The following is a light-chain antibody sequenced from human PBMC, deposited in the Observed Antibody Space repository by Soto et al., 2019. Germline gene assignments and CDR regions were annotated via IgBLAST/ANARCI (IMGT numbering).Light chain of an antibody. V-gene: IGKV3-20*01. CDR1: QSVSSNY. CDR3: QQFDRSLPSWP. Sequence: ETVLTQSPGTLSLSPGERATLSCRASQSVSSNYLAWYQHIPGQAPRLLIYGASTRATGIPDRFSGSGSGTDFTFTISRLEPEDFAVYYCQQFDRSLPSWPFGQGTKVE. J-gene: IGKJ1*01. CDR2: GAS.